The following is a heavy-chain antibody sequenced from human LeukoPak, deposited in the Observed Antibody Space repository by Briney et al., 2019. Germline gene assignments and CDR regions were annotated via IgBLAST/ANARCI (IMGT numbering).Heavy chain of an antibody. Sequence: PSETLSLTCAVSGGYFSGFYWNWIRQSPGKGLEWMGEINHSGSTNYNPSLKSRVTISVDTSKNQFSLQLNPVTPEDTAVYYCARVSEVGGADQWLVHFDAFDIWGQGTMVTVSS. J-gene: IGHJ3*02. CDR3: ARVSEVGGADQWLVHFDAFDI. D-gene: IGHD6-19*01. CDR2: INHSGST. CDR1: GGYFSGFY. V-gene: IGHV4-34*01.